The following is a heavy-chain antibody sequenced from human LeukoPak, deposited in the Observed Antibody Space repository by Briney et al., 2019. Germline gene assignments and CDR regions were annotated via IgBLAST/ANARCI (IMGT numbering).Heavy chain of an antibody. CDR1: GFTFSSSW. CDR3: ARGYGDYLDY. V-gene: IGHV3-30*03. Sequence: GGSLRLSCAASGFTFSSSWMSWVRQAPGKGLEWVAVISYDGSNKYYADSVKGRFTISRDNSKNTLYLQMNSLRAEDTAVYYCARGYGDYLDYWGQGTLVTVSS. D-gene: IGHD4-17*01. J-gene: IGHJ4*02. CDR2: ISYDGSNK.